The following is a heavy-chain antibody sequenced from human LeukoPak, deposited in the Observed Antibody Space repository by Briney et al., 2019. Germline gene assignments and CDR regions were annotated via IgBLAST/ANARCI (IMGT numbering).Heavy chain of an antibody. CDR1: GYSFTSNW. J-gene: IGHJ4*02. D-gene: IGHD3-22*01. CDR3: ARQRQDSSGYYYLDY. Sequence: GESLKISCKSSGYSFTSNWIGWVRQMPGKGLEWMGILYPGDSETKYSPSFQGQVTISVDKSISTAYLQWSSLKASDTAMYYCARQRQDSSGYYYLDYWGQGTLVTVSS. V-gene: IGHV5-51*01. CDR2: LYPGDSET.